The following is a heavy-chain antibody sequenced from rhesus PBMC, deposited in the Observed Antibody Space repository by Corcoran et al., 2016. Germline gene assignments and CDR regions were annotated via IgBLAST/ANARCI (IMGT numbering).Heavy chain of an antibody. D-gene: IGHD6-31*01. Sequence: QVQLQESGPGVVKPSETLSLTCAVSGYSISGYYWSWIRQAPGKGLECIGYITDSGSTSYNPSLKCRVTFLRDTSKNQFSLKLSSVTAADTAVYYCARKNSGWYYFDYWGQGVLVTVSS. J-gene: IGHJ4*01. CDR3: ARKNSGWYYFDY. CDR1: GYSISGYY. CDR2: ITDSGST. V-gene: IGHV4-122*02.